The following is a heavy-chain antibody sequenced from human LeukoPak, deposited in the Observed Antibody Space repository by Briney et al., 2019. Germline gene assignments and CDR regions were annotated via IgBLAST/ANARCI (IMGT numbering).Heavy chain of an antibody. J-gene: IGHJ6*03. CDR3: ARANIVLVPAANYYFYLDV. CDR2: IKQDGSEK. CDR1: GFTFSSYW. V-gene: IGHV3-7*01. Sequence: GGSLRLSCAASGFTFSSYWMSWVRQAPGKGLEWVANIKQDGSEKYYVDSVKGRFTISRDNAKNSLYLQMNSLRAEDTAVYYCARANIVLVPAANYYFYLDVWGKGTTVTVSS. D-gene: IGHD2-2*01.